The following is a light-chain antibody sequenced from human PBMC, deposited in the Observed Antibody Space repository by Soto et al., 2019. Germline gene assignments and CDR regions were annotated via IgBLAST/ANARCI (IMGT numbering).Light chain of an antibody. CDR3: SSYTSSSTI. CDR2: PVT. V-gene: IGLV2-14*01. J-gene: IGLJ1*01. CDR1: SSDVGGYNY. Sequence: SVLTQPASVSGSPGQSITISCTGTSSDVGGYNYVSWYQQHPGKAPKLMIYPVTDRPSGVSSRFSGSKSGNTASLTISGLQAEDEGDYYCSSYTSSSTIFGAGTKVTV.